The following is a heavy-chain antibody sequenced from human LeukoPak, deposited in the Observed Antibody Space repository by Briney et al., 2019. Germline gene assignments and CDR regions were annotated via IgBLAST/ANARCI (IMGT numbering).Heavy chain of an antibody. V-gene: IGHV1-46*01. Sequence: GASVKVSCKAFGYTFTSNYMHWVRQAPGQGPEWMGVISPSGGSTTYVQKFQGRVNLNRDMCTSTEYLELSSVRSEDTAVYYCARDNSVRDEAWWFNPWGQGALVTVSS. CDR2: ISPSGGST. D-gene: IGHD5-24*01. CDR1: GYTFTSNY. CDR3: ARDNSVRDEAWWFNP. J-gene: IGHJ5*02.